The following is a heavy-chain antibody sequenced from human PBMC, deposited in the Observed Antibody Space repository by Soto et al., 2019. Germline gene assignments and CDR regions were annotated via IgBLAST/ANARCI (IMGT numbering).Heavy chain of an antibody. J-gene: IGHJ5*02. CDR2: ISAYNGNT. CDR3: AREISALGWFDP. Sequence: QVQLVQSGAEVKKPGASVKVSCKASGYTFTSYGISWVRQAPGQGLEWMGWISAYNGNTKYAQKLQGRVTMTTDTPTRTAYTELTSLRSDDTAVYYCAREISALGWFDPWGQGTLVTVSS. CDR1: GYTFTSYG. V-gene: IGHV1-18*01. D-gene: IGHD2-15*01.